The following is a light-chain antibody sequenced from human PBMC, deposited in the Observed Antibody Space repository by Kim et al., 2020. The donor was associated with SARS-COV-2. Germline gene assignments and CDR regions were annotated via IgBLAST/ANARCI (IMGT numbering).Light chain of an antibody. J-gene: IGLJ2*01. Sequence: GHSITISCTGTSSDVGSYNYVSWYQQHPGKAPKLMIYDVSNRPSGVSNRFSGSKSGNTASLTISGLQAEDEADYYCSSYTSSSTLLFGGGTQLTVL. V-gene: IGLV2-14*03. CDR1: SSDVGSYNY. CDR2: DVS. CDR3: SSYTSSSTLL.